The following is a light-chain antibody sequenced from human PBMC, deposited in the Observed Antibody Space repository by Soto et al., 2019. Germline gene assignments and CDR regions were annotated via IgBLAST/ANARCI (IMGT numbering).Light chain of an antibody. V-gene: IGKV1-5*03. J-gene: IGKJ1*01. CDR1: QSISGW. CDR3: QQYAGYSRT. Sequence: DVQMTQSPSTLSASVGDRVTITCRASQSISGWLAWYQQRPGTAPKLMIYNASTLETGVPSRFSGSGSGTEFTLTINNLRPDDFATYYCQQYAGYSRTFGQGTKVEIK. CDR2: NAS.